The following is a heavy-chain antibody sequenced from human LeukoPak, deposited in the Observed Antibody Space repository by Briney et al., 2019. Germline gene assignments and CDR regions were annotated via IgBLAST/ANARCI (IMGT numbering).Heavy chain of an antibody. CDR1: AYTLSGYY. CDR3: ARRIAVAGSPVYYFDY. V-gene: IGHV1-2*02. J-gene: IGHJ4*02. D-gene: IGHD6-19*01. CDR2: INPKSGVT. Sequence: ASVTVSCTASAYTLSGYYMHWVRQAPGQGLEWMGWINPKSGVTNYAQKFQGRVTMTWDTSINTTFMELSRLRSDDTAVYYCARRIAVAGSPVYYFDYWGQGTLVTVSS.